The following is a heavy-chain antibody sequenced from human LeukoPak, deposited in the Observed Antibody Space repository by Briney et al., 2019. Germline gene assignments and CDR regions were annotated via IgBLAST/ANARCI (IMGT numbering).Heavy chain of an antibody. V-gene: IGHV3-30-3*01. CDR3: ARDPGIVLMVYADLYGMDV. D-gene: IGHD2-8*01. CDR1: GFTFSSYA. Sequence: GGSLRLSCAASGFTFSSYAMPWVRQAPGKGLEWVAVISYDGSNKYYADSVKGRFTISRDNSKNTLYLQMNSLRAEDTAVYYCARDPGIVLMVYADLYGMDVWGQGATVTVSS. J-gene: IGHJ6*02. CDR2: ISYDGSNK.